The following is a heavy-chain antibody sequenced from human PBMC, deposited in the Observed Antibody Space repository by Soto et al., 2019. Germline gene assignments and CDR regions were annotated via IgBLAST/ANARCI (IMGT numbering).Heavy chain of an antibody. J-gene: IGHJ4*02. Sequence: GASVKVSCKASGYTFTSYGISWVRQAPGQGLEWMGWISGYNDKTNYAQKFQGRVTMTTDTSTSTAYMELGSLKSDDTAVYYCAREPPKWEPLLVSDYWGQGTLVTVSS. CDR3: AREPPKWEPLLVSDY. V-gene: IGHV1-18*01. CDR2: ISGYNDKT. D-gene: IGHD1-26*01. CDR1: GYTFTSYG.